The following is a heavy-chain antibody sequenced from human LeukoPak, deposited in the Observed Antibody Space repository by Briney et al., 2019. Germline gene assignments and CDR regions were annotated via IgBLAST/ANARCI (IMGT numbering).Heavy chain of an antibody. CDR1: GYTFTGYY. CDR3: ARDTGMITFGGVIVNFDY. CDR2: INPNSGGP. V-gene: IGHV1-2*02. Sequence: VASVNVSCKASGYTFTGYYMHWVRQAPGQGLEWMGWINPNSGGPNYAQKFQGRVTMTRDTSISTAYMELSRLRSDDTAVYYCARDTGMITFGGVIVNFDYWGQGTLVTVSS. D-gene: IGHD3-16*02. J-gene: IGHJ4*02.